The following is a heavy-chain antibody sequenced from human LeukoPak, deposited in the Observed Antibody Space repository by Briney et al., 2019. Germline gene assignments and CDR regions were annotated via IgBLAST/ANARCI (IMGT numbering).Heavy chain of an antibody. D-gene: IGHD3-10*01. CDR3: AREDYYGSGNYVAWGGGFDV. CDR1: GVSFSSYW. Sequence: GGSLRLSCADSGVSFSSYWLSCVRPAPGRRLGRVSHIKQVGGEKYYVDSVKGRFTISRDNAKNSVYLQMNSLRAEDTAVYYCAREDYYGSGNYVAWGGGFDVWGQGTTVTVSS. CDR2: IKQVGGEK. V-gene: IGHV3-7*01. J-gene: IGHJ6*02.